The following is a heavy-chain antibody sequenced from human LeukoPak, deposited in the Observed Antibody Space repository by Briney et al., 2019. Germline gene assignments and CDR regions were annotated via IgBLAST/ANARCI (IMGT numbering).Heavy chain of an antibody. CDR2: IYYSGRT. CDR3: ARRRYYDGSGYLE. V-gene: IGHV4-39*01. CDR1: GDSVSRSDSY. Sequence: PSETLSLTCSVSGDSVSRSDSYWDWIRQPPGKGLEWIGTIYYSGRTYYSPSLKSRLTMSVDPSNNQFSLNLRSVTPADTAVYYCARRRYYDGSGYLEWGQGTLLSVSS. D-gene: IGHD3-22*01. J-gene: IGHJ1*01.